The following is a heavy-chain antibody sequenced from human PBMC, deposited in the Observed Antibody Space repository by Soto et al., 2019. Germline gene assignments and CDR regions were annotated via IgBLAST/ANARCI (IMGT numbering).Heavy chain of an antibody. CDR2: INPSGGST. D-gene: IGHD3-10*01. J-gene: IGHJ6*03. CDR3: ARAGSRGSGSYYDLNYYYYYYMDV. CDR1: GYTFTSYY. Sequence: SCKVSGYTFTSYYMHWVRQTPGQGLEWMGIINPSGGSTSYAQKFQGRVTMTRDTSTSTVYMELSSLRSEDTAVYYCARAGSRGSGSYYDLNYYYYYYMDVWGKGTTVTVSS. V-gene: IGHV1-46*03.